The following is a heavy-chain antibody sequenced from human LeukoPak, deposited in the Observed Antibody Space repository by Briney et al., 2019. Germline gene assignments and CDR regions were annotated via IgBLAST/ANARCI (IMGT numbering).Heavy chain of an antibody. Sequence: GGSLRLSCAASGFTFSDHYMDWVRQAPGKGLEWVGRSRNKANGYTTEYAASVRGRFIISRDDSKNSLYLQMNSLKTEDTAVYHCARGISMEPHYSDYWGQGTLVTVSS. CDR2: SRNKANGYTT. J-gene: IGHJ4*02. D-gene: IGHD1-1*01. V-gene: IGHV3-72*01. CDR3: ARGISMEPHYSDY. CDR1: GFTFSDHY.